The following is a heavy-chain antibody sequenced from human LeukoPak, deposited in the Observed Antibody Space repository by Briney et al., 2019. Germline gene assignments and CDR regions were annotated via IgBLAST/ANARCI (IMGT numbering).Heavy chain of an antibody. D-gene: IGHD3-22*01. CDR2: ISGSGSGGST. V-gene: IGHV3-23*01. CDR3: ARGANYYDSSGYYSAANAFDI. Sequence: GGSLRLSCAASGFTFSSSAMSWVRQAPGKGLEWVSSISGSGSGGSTYYADSVKGRFTISRDNSKNTLYLQMNSLRAEDTAVYYCARGANYYDSSGYYSAANAFDIWGQGTMVTVSS. CDR1: GFTFSSSA. J-gene: IGHJ3*02.